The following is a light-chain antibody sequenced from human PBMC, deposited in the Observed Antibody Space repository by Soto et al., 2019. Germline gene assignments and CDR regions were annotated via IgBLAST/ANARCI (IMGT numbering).Light chain of an antibody. CDR2: DVS. CDR3: SSYAGSNNDV. V-gene: IGLV2-8*01. J-gene: IGLJ1*01. CDR1: SSDVGGYNY. Sequence: QSALTQPPSASGSPGQSVTISCTGTSSDVGGYNYVSWYQHHPGKAPKRMIYDVSKRPSGVPDRFSGSKSGNTASLTVSGLQAEDEADYYCSSYAGSNNDVFGTGTKLTVL.